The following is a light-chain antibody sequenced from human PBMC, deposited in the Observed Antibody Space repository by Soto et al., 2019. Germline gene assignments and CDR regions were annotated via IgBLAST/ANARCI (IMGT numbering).Light chain of an antibody. CDR2: DAS. V-gene: IGKV3-11*01. CDR1: QSVSSN. CDR3: QQRNVWPPIT. Sequence: EIVMTQSPATLSVSPVERATLSCRASQSVSSNLAWYQQKPGQAPRLVIFDASNRANGVPARFGGSGSGTDFTLTINSLEPEDFAVYYCQQRNVWPPITFGQGTRLEIK. J-gene: IGKJ5*01.